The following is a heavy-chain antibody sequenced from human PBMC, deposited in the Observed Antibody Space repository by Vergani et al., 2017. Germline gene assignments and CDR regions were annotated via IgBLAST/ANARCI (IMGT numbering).Heavy chain of an antibody. J-gene: IGHJ4*02. CDR1: GFTFSSHA. CDR3: GRDLTRYSTASRRYFDY. CDR2: IKNTGDST. D-gene: IGHD5-12*01. V-gene: IGHV3-23*01. Sequence: EVQLLQSEGAVVQPGGSLRLSCVASGFTFSSHAMSWVRQGHGQGLEWVSSIKNTGDSTHYADSVKGRFTISRDNSKNTLYLQMNSLRVEDTAVYYCGRDLTRYSTASRRYFDYWGQGTLVTVSS.